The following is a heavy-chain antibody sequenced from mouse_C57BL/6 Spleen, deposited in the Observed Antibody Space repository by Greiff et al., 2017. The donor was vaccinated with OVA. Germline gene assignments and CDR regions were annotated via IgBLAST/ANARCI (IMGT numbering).Heavy chain of an antibody. D-gene: IGHD2-3*01. CDR1: GYAFTNYL. J-gene: IGHJ4*01. V-gene: IGHV1-54*01. CDR3: ARSGGYYASMDY. Sequence: QVQLQQSGAELVRPGTSVKVSCKASGYAFTNYLIEWVKQRPGQGLEWIGVINPGSGGTNYNEKFKGKATLTADKSSSTAYMQLSSLTSEDSAVYFCARSGGYYASMDYWGQGTSVTVSS. CDR2: INPGSGGT.